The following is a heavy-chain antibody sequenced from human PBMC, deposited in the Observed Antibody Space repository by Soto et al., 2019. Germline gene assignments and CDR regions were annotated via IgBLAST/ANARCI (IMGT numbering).Heavy chain of an antibody. J-gene: IGHJ6*02. V-gene: IGHV3-43*01. Sequence: GGPLRLACAASGFTLDDYTMHWVRQAPGKVLEWVSLVIWDGGSTYYEDSVKGRFTISRDNSKNSLYLQMNSLRTEDTAFYSCPMQGVADTNYYYYGLDVWGQGATVTVSS. CDR3: PMQGVADTNYYYYGLDV. D-gene: IGHD6-19*01. CDR2: VIWDGGST. CDR1: GFTLDDYT.